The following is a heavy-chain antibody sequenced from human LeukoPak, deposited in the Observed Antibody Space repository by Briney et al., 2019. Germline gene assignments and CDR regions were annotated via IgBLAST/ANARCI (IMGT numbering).Heavy chain of an antibody. CDR1: GGSISSSSYY. CDR2: IYYSGST. D-gene: IGHD2-15*01. J-gene: IGHJ4*02. V-gene: IGHV4-39*07. Sequence: KPSETLSLTCTVSGGSISSSSYYWGWIRQPPGKGLEWIGSIYYSGSTYYNPSLKSRVTISVDTSKNQFSLKLSSVTAADTAVYYCARYSHCSGGSCYFYDYWGQGTLVTVSS. CDR3: ARYSHCSGGSCYFYDY.